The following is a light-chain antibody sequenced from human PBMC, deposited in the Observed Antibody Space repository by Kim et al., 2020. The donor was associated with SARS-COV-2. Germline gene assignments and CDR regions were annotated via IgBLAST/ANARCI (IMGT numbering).Light chain of an antibody. V-gene: IGKV1-39*01. CDR1: QSIRSY. J-gene: IGKJ1*01. CDR3: QQSYSTPWT. Sequence: ESIGDRVTITCRASQSIRSYLNWYQQRAGQVPKLLIYTTSNVQSGVPSRFSGSGSGTDFTLTISSLQPEDFATYYCQQSYSTPWTFGQGTKVDIK. CDR2: TTS.